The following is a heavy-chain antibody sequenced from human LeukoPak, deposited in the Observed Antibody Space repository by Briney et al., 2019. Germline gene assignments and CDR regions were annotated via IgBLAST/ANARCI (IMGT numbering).Heavy chain of an antibody. Sequence: ASVKVSCKASGYTFTSYYMHWVRQAPGQGLEWMGIINPSGGSTSYAQKFQGRVTMTRDMSTSTVYMELSSLRSEDTAVYYCARGALDIAVATNGEYDYWGQGTLVTVSS. J-gene: IGHJ4*02. V-gene: IGHV1-46*01. D-gene: IGHD6-19*01. CDR3: ARGALDIAVATNGEYDY. CDR2: INPSGGST. CDR1: GYTFTSYY.